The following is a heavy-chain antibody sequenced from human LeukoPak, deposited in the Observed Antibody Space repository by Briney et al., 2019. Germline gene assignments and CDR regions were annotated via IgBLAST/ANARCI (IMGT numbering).Heavy chain of an antibody. D-gene: IGHD3-22*01. Sequence: GGSLRLSCAASGFTFDDYAKQWVRQAPGKGLEWVSGISWNSGSIGYADSVKGRFTISRDNAKNSLYLQMNSLRAEDMALYYCAKGIKYYYDSSGIDYWGQGTLVTVSS. CDR1: GFTFDDYA. CDR3: AKGIKYYYDSSGIDY. V-gene: IGHV3-9*03. J-gene: IGHJ4*02. CDR2: ISWNSGSI.